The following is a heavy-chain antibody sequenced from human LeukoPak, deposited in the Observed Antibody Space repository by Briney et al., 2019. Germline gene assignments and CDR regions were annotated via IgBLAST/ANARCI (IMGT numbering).Heavy chain of an antibody. J-gene: IGHJ4*02. Sequence: GESLKISCKGSGYSFTSYWIGWVRQMPGKGLEWMGIIYPGDSDTRYSPSFQGQVTISADKSISTAYLQWSSLKASDTAMYYCARQRSHSVRGSYSDYWGQGTLVTVSS. CDR3: ARQRSHSVRGSYSDY. V-gene: IGHV5-51*01. CDR1: GYSFTSYW. D-gene: IGHD1-26*01. CDR2: IYPGDSDT.